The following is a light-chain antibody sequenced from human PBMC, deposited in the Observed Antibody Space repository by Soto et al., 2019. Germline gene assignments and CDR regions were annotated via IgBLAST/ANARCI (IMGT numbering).Light chain of an antibody. V-gene: IGKV3-11*01. CDR1: QSVSSY. CDR2: DAS. CDR3: QQRSNWRGT. Sequence: EIVLTQSQATLYVSEGKRATLSCRASQSVSSYLAWYQQKPGQAPRLLIYDASNRATGIPARFSGSGSGTDFTLTISSLEPEDFAVYYCQQRSNWRGTFGQGTKVDIK. J-gene: IGKJ1*01.